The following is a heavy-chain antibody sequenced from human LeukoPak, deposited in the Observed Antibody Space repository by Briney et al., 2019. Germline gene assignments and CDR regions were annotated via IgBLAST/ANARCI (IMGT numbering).Heavy chain of an antibody. CDR3: TTSPYCGGDCQISAWNPALGYYYYYMDV. Sequence: GGSLRLSCAASGFTFSNAWMSWVRQAPGKGLEWVGRIKSKTDGGTTDYAAPVKGRFTISRDDSKNTLYLQMNSLKTEDTAVYCCTTSPYCGGDCQISAWNPALGYYYYYMDVWGKGTTVTISS. CDR1: GFTFSNAW. J-gene: IGHJ6*03. CDR2: IKSKTDGGTT. V-gene: IGHV3-15*01. D-gene: IGHD2-21*02.